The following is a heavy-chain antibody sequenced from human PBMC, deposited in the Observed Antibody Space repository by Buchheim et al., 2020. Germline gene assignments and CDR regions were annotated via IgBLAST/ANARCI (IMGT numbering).Heavy chain of an antibody. CDR1: GFTFSSYS. V-gene: IGHV3-48*01. CDR2: ISSGSSTI. CDR3: ARGGNSGRAHFDY. J-gene: IGHJ4*02. D-gene: IGHD4-23*01. Sequence: EVQLVESGGGLVQPGGSLRLSCAASGFTFSSYSMNWVRQAPGKGLEWVSYISSGSSTIYFADSVKGRFTISRDNAKNSLYLQMDSLRAEDTAVYYCARGGNSGRAHFDYWGQGTL.